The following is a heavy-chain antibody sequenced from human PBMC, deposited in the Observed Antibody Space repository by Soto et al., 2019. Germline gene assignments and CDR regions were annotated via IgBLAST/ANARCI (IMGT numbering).Heavy chain of an antibody. Sequence: QVQLQESGPGLVKPSQTLSLTCTVSGGSISSGGYYWSWIRQHPGKGMEWIGYIYYSGSTYYNPSLKSRVTLSVDTSKNQFSLKLSSVTAADTAVYYCARFLRFLDKYNWFDPWGQGTLVTVSS. CDR2: IYYSGST. V-gene: IGHV4-31*03. CDR3: ARFLRFLDKYNWFDP. CDR1: GGSISSGGYY. J-gene: IGHJ5*02. D-gene: IGHD3-3*01.